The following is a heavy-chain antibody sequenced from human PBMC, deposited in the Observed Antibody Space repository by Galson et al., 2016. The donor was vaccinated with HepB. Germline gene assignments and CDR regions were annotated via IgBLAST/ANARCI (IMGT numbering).Heavy chain of an antibody. CDR3: ARGDIVGAIFDY. D-gene: IGHD1-26*01. CDR1: GFTFSSYS. V-gene: IGHV3-21*01. J-gene: IGHJ4*02. Sequence: SLRLSCAASGFTFSSYSMNWVRQAPGKGLGWVSSISSSSSYIYYADSAKGRFTISRDNAKNSLYLQMNSLRAEDTAVYYCARGDIVGAIFDYWGQGTLVTVSS. CDR2: ISSSSSYI.